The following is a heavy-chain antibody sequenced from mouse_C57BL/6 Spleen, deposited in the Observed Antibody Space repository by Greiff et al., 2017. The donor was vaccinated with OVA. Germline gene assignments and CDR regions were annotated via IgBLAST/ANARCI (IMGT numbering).Heavy chain of an antibody. D-gene: IGHD2-4*01. J-gene: IGHJ4*01. CDR2: IYPGNSDT. Sequence: VQLQQSGTVLARPGASVKMSCKTSGYTFTSYWMHWVKQRPGQGLEWIGAIYPGNSDTSYNQKFKGKAKLTAVTSASTAYMELSSLTNEDSAVYYCTRDYDYDRWDYYAMDYWGQGTSVTVSS. CDR3: TRDYDYDRWDYYAMDY. CDR1: GYTFTSYW. V-gene: IGHV1-5*01.